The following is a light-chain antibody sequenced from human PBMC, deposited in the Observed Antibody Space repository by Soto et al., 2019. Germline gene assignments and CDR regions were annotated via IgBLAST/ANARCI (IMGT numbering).Light chain of an antibody. J-gene: IGKJ1*01. Sequence: EIVLTQSPGTRSLSPGERATLSCRASQSVSSSYLAWYQQKPGQAPRLLIYGASSRATGIPDRFSGSGSGTDFTLTISRLEPEDFAVYYCQQYGSSPPTFGQGTKVEI. CDR3: QQYGSSPPT. CDR1: QSVSSSY. CDR2: GAS. V-gene: IGKV3-20*01.